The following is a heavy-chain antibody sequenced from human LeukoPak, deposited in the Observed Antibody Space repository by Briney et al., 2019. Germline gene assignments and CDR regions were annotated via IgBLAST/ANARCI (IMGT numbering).Heavy chain of an antibody. J-gene: IGHJ5*02. Sequence: PSETLSLTCTVSGGSISSSSYYWGWIRQPPGKGLEWIGSIYYSGSTYYNPSLKSRVTISVDTSKNQFSLKLGSVTAADTAVYYCARTGLRFLEWLLTNWFDPWGQGTLVTVSS. CDR2: IYYSGST. CDR3: ARTGLRFLEWLLTNWFDP. D-gene: IGHD3-3*01. V-gene: IGHV4-39*01. CDR1: GGSISSSSYY.